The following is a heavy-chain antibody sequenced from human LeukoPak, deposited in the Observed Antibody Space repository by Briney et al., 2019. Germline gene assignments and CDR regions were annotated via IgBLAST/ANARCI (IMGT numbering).Heavy chain of an antibody. Sequence: SETLSLTCAVYGGSFSGYYWSWIRQPPGKGLEWIGEINHSGSTNYNPTLKSRVTISVDTSKNQFSLKLSSVTAADTAVYYCARGLNRYCSSTSCGGDYWGQGTLVTVSS. CDR1: GGSFSGYY. V-gene: IGHV4-34*01. CDR2: INHSGST. CDR3: ARGLNRYCSSTSCGGDY. D-gene: IGHD2-2*01. J-gene: IGHJ4*02.